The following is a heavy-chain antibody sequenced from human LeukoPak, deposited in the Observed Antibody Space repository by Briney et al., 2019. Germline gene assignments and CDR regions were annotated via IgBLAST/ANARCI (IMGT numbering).Heavy chain of an antibody. V-gene: IGHV4-34*01. CDR2: INHSGST. D-gene: IGHD2-21*02. Sequence: SKTLSLTCAVYGGSFSGYYWSWIRQPPGKGLEWIGEINHSGSTNYNPSLKSRVTISVDTSKNQFSLKLSSVTAADTAVYYCATFPVVVTAISSSSDYWGQGTLVTVSS. CDR1: GGSFSGYY. J-gene: IGHJ4*02. CDR3: ATFPVVVTAISSSSDY.